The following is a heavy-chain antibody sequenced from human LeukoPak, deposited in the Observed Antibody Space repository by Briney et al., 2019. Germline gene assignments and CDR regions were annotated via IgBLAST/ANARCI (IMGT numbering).Heavy chain of an antibody. CDR1: GVSISTSEW. J-gene: IGHJ4*02. V-gene: IGHV4-4*02. D-gene: IGHD3-9*01. Sequence: SETLSLTCAVSGVSISTSEWWIWVRPPPGQGLEWIGEIHRDGRTRYNPSLTSRVTMSMDYSKNQFSLNVRFVTAADAAIYYCGKTDIYFNPIDYWGPGSLVTVSS. CDR2: IHRDGRT. CDR3: GKTDIYFNPIDY.